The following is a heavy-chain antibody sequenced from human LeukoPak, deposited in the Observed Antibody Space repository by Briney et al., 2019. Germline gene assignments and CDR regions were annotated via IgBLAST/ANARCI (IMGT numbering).Heavy chain of an antibody. J-gene: IGHJ6*03. CDR3: ARGHYCSSTSCYTTGNYYMDV. CDR2: IIPIFGTA. V-gene: IGHV1-69*13. Sequence: SVKVSCKASGGTFSSYAISWVRQAPGQGLEWMGGIIPIFGTANYAQKFQGRVTITADESTSTAYMELSSLRSEDTAVYYCARGHYCSSTSCYTTGNYYMDVWGKGTTVTISS. D-gene: IGHD2-2*02. CDR1: GGTFSSYA.